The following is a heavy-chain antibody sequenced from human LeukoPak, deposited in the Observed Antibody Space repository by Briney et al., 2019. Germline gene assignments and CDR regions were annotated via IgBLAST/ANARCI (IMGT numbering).Heavy chain of an antibody. J-gene: IGHJ3*02. CDR1: GYTLTELS. V-gene: IGHV1-24*01. Sequence: GASVKVSCKVSGYTLTELSMHWVRQAPGKGLEWMGGFDPEDGETIYAQKFQGRVTMTEDTSTDTAYMELSSLRSEDTAVYYCAADRLELTPVGAFDIWGQGTMVTVSS. CDR3: AADRLELTPVGAFDI. CDR2: FDPEDGET. D-gene: IGHD1-7*01.